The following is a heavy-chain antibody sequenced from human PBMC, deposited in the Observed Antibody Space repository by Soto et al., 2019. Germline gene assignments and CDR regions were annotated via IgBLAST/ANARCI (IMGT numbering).Heavy chain of an antibody. J-gene: IGHJ4*02. D-gene: IGHD6-19*01. V-gene: IGHV3-23*01. CDR1: GFTFSNYA. CDR2: ITSAGST. Sequence: EVQLLESGGDLAQPGGSLRLICAASGFTFSNYAMTWVRQSPGKGLEWVSTITSAGSTFYGDTVKGRFTISRDNSNSTLYLQMNSLGAEAMAVYYCEKTDNFHSQSSGWANRFDSWGQGTLVTVSS. CDR3: EKTDNFHSQSSGWANRFDS.